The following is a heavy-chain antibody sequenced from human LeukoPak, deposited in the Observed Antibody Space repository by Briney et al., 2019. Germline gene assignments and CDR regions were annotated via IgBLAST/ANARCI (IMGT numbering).Heavy chain of an antibody. J-gene: IGHJ6*03. Sequence: PGGSLRLSCAASGFTVSNNYMSWVRQAPGKGLEWVSVIYTGVSTYYADSVKGRFAISRDNSKNTLYLQMNSLRAEDTVVYYCARVRPHPIIDVWGKGTTVTVSS. CDR1: GFTVSNNY. CDR3: ARVRPHPIIDV. CDR2: IYTGVST. V-gene: IGHV3-53*01. D-gene: IGHD6-6*01.